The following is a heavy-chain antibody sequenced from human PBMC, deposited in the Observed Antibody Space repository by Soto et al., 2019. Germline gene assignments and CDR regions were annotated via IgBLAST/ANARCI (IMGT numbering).Heavy chain of an antibody. J-gene: IGHJ5*02. D-gene: IGHD3-16*02. V-gene: IGHV3-9*01. CDR1: GFTFDDYA. CDR2: ISWNSGSI. Sequence: EVQLVESGGGLVQPGRSLRLSCAASGFTFDDYAMHWVRQAPGKGLEWVSGISWNSGSIGYADSVKGRFTISRDNAKNSLYLQMNSLRAEDTGLYYCAKGRSVGELSLYRGWFDPWGQGTLVTVSS. CDR3: AKGRSVGELSLYRGWFDP.